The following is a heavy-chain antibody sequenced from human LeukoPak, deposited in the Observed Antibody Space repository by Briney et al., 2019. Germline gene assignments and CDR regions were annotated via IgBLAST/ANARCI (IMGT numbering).Heavy chain of an antibody. D-gene: IGHD1-26*01. CDR2: INHSGST. J-gene: IGHJ5*02. CDR1: GGSFSGYY. CDR3: ARGSKMLGYNWFDP. V-gene: IGHV4-34*01. Sequence: PSETLSLTCAVYGGSFSGYYWNGLRQPPGKGLEWIGEINHSGSTNYIPSLTSRGTISVDTTKKKCSRKLISVTAADTAVYYCARGSKMLGYNWFDPWGQGTLVTVSS.